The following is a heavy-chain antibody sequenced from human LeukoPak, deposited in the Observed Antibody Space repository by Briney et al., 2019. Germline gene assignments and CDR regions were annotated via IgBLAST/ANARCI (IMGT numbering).Heavy chain of an antibody. CDR2: IKSETDGGTA. D-gene: IGHD4-23*01. V-gene: IGHV3-15*01. CDR3: ATDHSVVSPDY. CDR1: GFTFDDYG. J-gene: IGHJ4*02. Sequence: GGSLRLSCAASGFTFDDYGMSWVRQAPGRGLEWVGRIKSETDGGTADYAAPVKGRFTISRDNSKNALYLQMNSLKTEDTAVYYCATDHSVVSPDYWGQGTLVTVSS.